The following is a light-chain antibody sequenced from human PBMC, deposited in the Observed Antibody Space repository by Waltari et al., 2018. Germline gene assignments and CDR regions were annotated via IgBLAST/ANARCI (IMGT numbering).Light chain of an antibody. Sequence: EIVLTQSPGTLSLSPGERATLSCRPSQNVVGTYLAWYQQKPGQAPRLLISGTDTRATGIPDRFTGSESGTDFTLTISRLEPEDFAVYYCQQYGNLPITFGQGTRLEIK. CDR1: QNVVGTY. V-gene: IGKV3-20*01. J-gene: IGKJ5*01. CDR3: QQYGNLPIT. CDR2: GTD.